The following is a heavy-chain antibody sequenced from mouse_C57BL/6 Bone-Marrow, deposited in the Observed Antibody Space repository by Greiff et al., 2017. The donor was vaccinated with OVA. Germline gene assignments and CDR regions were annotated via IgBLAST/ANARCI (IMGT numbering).Heavy chain of an antibody. Sequence: QVQLKQSGAELMKPGASVKLSCKATGYTFTGYWIEWVKQRPGHGLEWIGEILPGSGSTNYNEKFKGKATFTADTSSNTAYMQLSSLTTEDSAIYYCARSLYYYGSSSWFAYWGQGTLVTVSA. CDR1: GYTFTGYW. J-gene: IGHJ3*01. D-gene: IGHD1-1*01. V-gene: IGHV1-9*01. CDR2: ILPGSGST. CDR3: ARSLYYYGSSSWFAY.